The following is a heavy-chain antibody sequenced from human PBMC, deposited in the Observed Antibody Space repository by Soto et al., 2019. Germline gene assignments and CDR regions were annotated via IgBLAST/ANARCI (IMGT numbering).Heavy chain of an antibody. CDR1: GFTFSGSA. CDR2: IRSKANNYAT. J-gene: IGHJ4*02. D-gene: IGHD4-17*01. V-gene: IGHV3-73*01. CDR3: PRGYGDYVRDY. Sequence: EVQLVESGGGLVQPGESLKLSCAVSGFTFSGSAMHWVRQASGKGLEWVGRIRSKANNYATTYAASVKGRFTISREDSKNTAYLQMNSLKSEDTAVYYCPRGYGDYVRDYWGQGTLVTVSS.